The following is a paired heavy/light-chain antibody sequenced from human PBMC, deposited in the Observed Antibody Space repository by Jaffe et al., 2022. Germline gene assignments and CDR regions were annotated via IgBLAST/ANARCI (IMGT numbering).Light chain of an antibody. CDR1: SLRFYY. V-gene: IGLV3-19*01. CDR3: NSRDSSGNHLV. J-gene: IGLJ3*02. Sequence: SSELTQDPAVSVALGQTVRITCQGDSLRFYYASWYQQKPRQAPVLVIYAKNNRPSGIPDRFSGSSSGDTASLTITGTQAEDEADYYCNSRDSSGNHLVFGGGTKLTVL. CDR2: AKN.
Heavy chain of an antibody. CDR2: IKQDGSEK. CDR1: EFSFSGYW. V-gene: IGHV3-7*01. CDR3: ARDVKDYDFWSHNYYYYMDV. J-gene: IGHJ6*03. Sequence: EVQLVESGGGLVQPGGSLRLSCAASEFSFSGYWMSWVRQAPGKGLEWVANIKQDGSEKYYVDSVKGRFTISRDNAKNSLYLEMKSLRAGDTAVYYCARDVKDYDFWSHNYYYYMDVWGKGTAVTVSS. D-gene: IGHD3-3*01.